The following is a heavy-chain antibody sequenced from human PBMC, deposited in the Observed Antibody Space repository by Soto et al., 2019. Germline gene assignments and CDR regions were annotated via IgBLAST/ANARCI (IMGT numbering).Heavy chain of an antibody. Sequence: PGESLKISCKGSGYTFTDYWIAWVRQMPGKGLEWMGIIYPGDSDTRYSPSFRGQVTISTDKSVTTAYLQWSSLEASDTAMYYCARALIGTIDPQYFDYWGQGTLVTVSS. CDR2: IYPGDSDT. V-gene: IGHV5-51*01. D-gene: IGHD1-7*01. J-gene: IGHJ4*02. CDR1: GYTFTDYW. CDR3: ARALIGTIDPQYFDY.